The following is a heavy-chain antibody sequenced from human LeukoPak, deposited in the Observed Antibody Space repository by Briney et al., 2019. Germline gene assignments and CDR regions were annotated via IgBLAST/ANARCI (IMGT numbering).Heavy chain of an antibody. CDR2: INPNSGVT. J-gene: IGHJ4*02. D-gene: IGHD2-2*01. CDR1: GYTLADLS. V-gene: IGHV1-2*02. CDR3: ARGDSAAILNFDY. Sequence: ASVKVSCKVSGYTLADLSIHWVRQAPGRGLEWMGWINPNSGVTNYAQKFQGRVTMTRDTSISTTYMELSRLRSDDTAVYYCARGDSAAILNFDYWGQGTLVTVSS.